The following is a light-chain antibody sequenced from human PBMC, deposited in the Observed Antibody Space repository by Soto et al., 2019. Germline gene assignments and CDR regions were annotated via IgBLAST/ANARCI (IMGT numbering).Light chain of an antibody. CDR2: EVS. CDR1: SSDVGGHNY. CDR3: SSYTSSSTLV. J-gene: IGLJ3*02. V-gene: IGLV2-8*01. Sequence: QSALTQSPSASGSPGQSVTISCTGTSSDVGGHNYVSWYQHHPGKAPKLIIYEVSKRPSGVPDRFSGSKSGNTASLTVSGLQAEDEAVYYCSSYTSSSTLVFGGGTKLTVL.